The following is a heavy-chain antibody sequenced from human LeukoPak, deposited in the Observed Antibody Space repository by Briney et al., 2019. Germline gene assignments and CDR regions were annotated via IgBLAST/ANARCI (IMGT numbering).Heavy chain of an antibody. CDR1: GGSISSYY. Sequence: SETLSLTCTVSGGSISSYYWSWIRQPAGKGLEWIGSIYYSGSTYYNPSLKSLVTMSVDTSKIQFSLKLSSVTAADTAVYYCARLTMIVAYYFDYWGQGTLVTVSS. CDR2: IYYSGST. D-gene: IGHD3-22*01. CDR3: ARLTMIVAYYFDY. V-gene: IGHV4-59*04. J-gene: IGHJ4*02.